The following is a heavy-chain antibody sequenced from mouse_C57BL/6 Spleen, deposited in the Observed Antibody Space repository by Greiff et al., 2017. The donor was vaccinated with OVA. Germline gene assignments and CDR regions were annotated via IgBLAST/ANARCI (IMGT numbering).Heavy chain of an antibody. Sequence: QVQLKESGPGLVAPSQSLSITCTVSGFSLTSYGVHWVRQPPGKGLEWLVVIWSDGSTTYNSALKSRLSISKDNSKSQVFLKMNSLQTDDTAMYYCARHPDYGSSYWYFDVWGTGTTVTVSS. D-gene: IGHD1-1*01. J-gene: IGHJ1*03. V-gene: IGHV2-6-1*01. CDR2: IWSDGST. CDR3: ARHPDYGSSYWYFDV. CDR1: GFSLTSYG.